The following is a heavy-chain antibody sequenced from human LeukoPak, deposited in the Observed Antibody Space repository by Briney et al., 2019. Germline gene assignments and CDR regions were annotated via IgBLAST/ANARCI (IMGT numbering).Heavy chain of an antibody. J-gene: IGHJ4*02. CDR1: GFTFDDYA. D-gene: IGHD3-10*01. CDR2: ISWNSGSM. CDR3: AKDLDREFDY. V-gene: IGHV3-9*01. Sequence: PGGSLRLSCAASGFTFDDYAMHWVRQAPGKGLEWVSGISWNSGSMVYADSVKGRFTISRDNSKNTLYLQMNSLRAEDTAVYYCAKDLDREFDYWGQGTLVTVSS.